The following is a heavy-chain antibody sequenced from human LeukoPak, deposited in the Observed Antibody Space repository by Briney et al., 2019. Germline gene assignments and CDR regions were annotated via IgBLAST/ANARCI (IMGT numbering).Heavy chain of an antibody. D-gene: IGHD3-22*01. CDR3: ATVKWRSGSSGYYPYFDY. CDR1: GYTLTELS. Sequence: GASVKVSCKDSGYTLTELSMHWVRQAPGKGLEWMGGFDPEDGETIYAQKFQGRVTMTEDTSTDTAYMELGSLRSEDTAVYYCATVKWRSGSSGYYPYFDYWGQGTLVTVSS. CDR2: FDPEDGET. V-gene: IGHV1-24*01. J-gene: IGHJ4*02.